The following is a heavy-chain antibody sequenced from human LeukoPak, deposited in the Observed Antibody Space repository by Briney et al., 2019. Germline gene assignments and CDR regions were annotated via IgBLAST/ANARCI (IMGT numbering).Heavy chain of an antibody. CDR1: GFTFSSYG. V-gene: IGHV3-30*02. CDR2: IRYDGSNK. J-gene: IGHJ6*03. Sequence: GGSLRLSCAASGFTFSSYGMHWVRQAPGKGLEWVAFIRYDGSNKYYADSVKGRFTISRDNSKNTLYLQMNSLRAEDTAVYYCAKDSEQLGHYYYYMDVWGKGTTVTVSS. CDR3: AKDSEQLGHYYYYMDV. D-gene: IGHD6-6*01.